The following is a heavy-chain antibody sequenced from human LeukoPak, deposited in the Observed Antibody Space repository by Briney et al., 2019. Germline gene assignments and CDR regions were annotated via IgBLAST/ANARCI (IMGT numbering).Heavy chain of an antibody. CDR1: GFTFSSYW. J-gene: IGHJ3*02. Sequence: GGSLRLSCAASGFTFSSYWMSWVRQAPGKGLERVANIKQDGSEKYYVDSVKGRFTISRDNAKNSLYLQMNSLRAEDTAVYYCARGYYYDSSGYYSDAFDIWGQGTMVTVSS. D-gene: IGHD3-22*01. CDR3: ARGYYYDSSGYYSDAFDI. CDR2: IKQDGSEK. V-gene: IGHV3-7*01.